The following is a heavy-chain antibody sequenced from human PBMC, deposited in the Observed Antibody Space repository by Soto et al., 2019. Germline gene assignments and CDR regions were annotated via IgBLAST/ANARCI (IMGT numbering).Heavy chain of an antibody. Sequence: SGPTLVNPTQTLTLTCTFSGFSLSTSGVGVGWIRQPPGKALEWLALIYWDDDKRYSPSLKSRLTITKDTSKNQVVLTMTNMDPVDTATYYCAHGGGYSYDVSAYYFDYWGQGTLVTVS. D-gene: IGHD5-18*01. J-gene: IGHJ4*02. CDR1: GFSLSTSGVG. CDR3: AHGGGYSYDVSAYYFDY. CDR2: IYWDDDK. V-gene: IGHV2-5*02.